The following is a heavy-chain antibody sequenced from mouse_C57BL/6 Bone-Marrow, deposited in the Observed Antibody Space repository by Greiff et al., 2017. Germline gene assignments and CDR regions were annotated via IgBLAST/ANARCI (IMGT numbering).Heavy chain of an antibody. Sequence: VQLQQSGAELARPGASVKMSCKASGYTFTSYTMHWVKQRPGQGLEWIGYINPSSGYTKYNQKFKDKATLTADKSSSTAYMQLSSLTSEDSAVYYCATDYSNSAWFAYWGQGTLVTVSA. CDR2: INPSSGYT. D-gene: IGHD2-5*01. V-gene: IGHV1-4*01. J-gene: IGHJ3*01. CDR1: GYTFTSYT. CDR3: ATDYSNSAWFAY.